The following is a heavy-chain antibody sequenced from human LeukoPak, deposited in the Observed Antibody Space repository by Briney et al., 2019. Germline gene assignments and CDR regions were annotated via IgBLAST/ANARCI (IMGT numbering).Heavy chain of an antibody. CDR2: INPSGGST. CDR1: GYTFTSYY. D-gene: IGHD3-10*01. Sequence: GASVKVSCKASGYTFTSYYMHWVRQAPGQGLEGMGIINPSGGSTSYAQKFQGRVTMTRDTSTSTVYMELSSLRSEDTAVYYCARAPLLMVWGVRGWGQGTLVTVSS. CDR3: ARAPLLMVWGVRG. V-gene: IGHV1-46*01. J-gene: IGHJ4*02.